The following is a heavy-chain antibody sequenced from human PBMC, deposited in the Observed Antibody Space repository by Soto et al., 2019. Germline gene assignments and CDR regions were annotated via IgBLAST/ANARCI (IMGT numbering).Heavy chain of an antibody. D-gene: IGHD2-2*01. CDR2: IYPGDSDT. J-gene: IGHJ6*02. Sequence: GESLKISCKGSGYSFTSYWIGWVRQMPGKGLEWMGIIYPGDSDTRYSPSFQGQVTISADKSISTAYLQWSSLKASDTAMYYCARDLGCSSTSCYERYYYYGMDVCGQGTTVTVSS. CDR1: GYSFTSYW. CDR3: ARDLGCSSTSCYERYYYYGMDV. V-gene: IGHV5-51*01.